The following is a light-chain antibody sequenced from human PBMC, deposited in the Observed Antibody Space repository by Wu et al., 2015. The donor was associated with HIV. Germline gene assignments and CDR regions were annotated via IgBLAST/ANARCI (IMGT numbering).Light chain of an antibody. CDR2: GAS. J-gene: IGKJ4*01. Sequence: EIVLTQSPATLSLSPGERATLSCRASQSIGSFLAWYQQKSGQAPKLLIYGASSRATGIPDRFSGSGSGTDFTLTISRLEPEDFAVYYCQQYGSSPPTFGEGPRWRSN. CDR3: QQYGSSPPT. V-gene: IGKV3-20*01. CDR1: QSIGSF.